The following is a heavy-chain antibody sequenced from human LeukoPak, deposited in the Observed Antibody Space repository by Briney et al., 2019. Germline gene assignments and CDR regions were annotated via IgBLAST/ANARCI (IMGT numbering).Heavy chain of an antibody. J-gene: IGHJ4*02. V-gene: IGHV3-23*01. CDR1: GFTFSSYA. CDR3: ARAGTTDRGSGNLQFDY. CDR2: ISGSGGST. D-gene: IGHD4-17*01. Sequence: PGGSLRLSCAASGFTFSSYAMSWVRQAPGKGLEWVSAISGSGGSTYYADSVKGRFTISRDNSKNTLYLQMNSLRAEDTAVYYCARAGTTDRGSGNLQFDYWGQGTLVTVSS.